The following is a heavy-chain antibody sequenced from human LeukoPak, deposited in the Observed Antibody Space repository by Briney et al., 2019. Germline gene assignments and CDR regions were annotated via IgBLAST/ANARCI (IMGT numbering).Heavy chain of an antibody. Sequence: GGSLRLSCAASGFTFSSYWMHWVHQAPGKGLVWVSRINSDGSSTSYADSVKGRFTIPRDNAKNTLYLQMNSLRAEDTAVYYCARVQVGELSLFFDYWGQGTLVTVSS. D-gene: IGHD3-16*02. CDR2: INSDGSST. J-gene: IGHJ4*02. V-gene: IGHV3-74*01. CDR3: ARVQVGELSLFFDY. CDR1: GFTFSSYW.